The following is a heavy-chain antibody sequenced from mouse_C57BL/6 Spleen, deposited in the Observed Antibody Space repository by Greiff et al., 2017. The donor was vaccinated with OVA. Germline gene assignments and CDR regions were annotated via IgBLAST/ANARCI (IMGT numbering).Heavy chain of an antibody. CDR2: INPNNGGT. CDR1: GCTFTDYN. V-gene: IGHV1-18*01. Sequence: EVKLQESGPELVKPGASVKIPCKASGCTFTDYNMDWVKQSHGKSLEWIGDINPNNGGTIYNQKFKGKATLTVDKSSSTAYMELRSLTSEDTAVYYCARNLFDYWGQGTTLTVSS. CDR3: ARNLFDY. J-gene: IGHJ2*01.